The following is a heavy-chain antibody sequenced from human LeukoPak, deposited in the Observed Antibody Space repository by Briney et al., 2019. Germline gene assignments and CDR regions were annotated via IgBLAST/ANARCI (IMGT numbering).Heavy chain of an antibody. V-gene: IGHV3-30-3*01. CDR2: ISYDGSNK. CDR1: GFTFSSYA. Sequence: GGSLRLSCAASGFTFSSYAMHWVRQAPGKGLEWVAVISYDGSNKYYADSVKGRFTISRDNSKNTLYLQMNSLRAEDTAVYYCAREAGRGLDYFDYWGQGTLVTVSS. CDR3: AREAGRGLDYFDY. D-gene: IGHD1-26*01. J-gene: IGHJ4*02.